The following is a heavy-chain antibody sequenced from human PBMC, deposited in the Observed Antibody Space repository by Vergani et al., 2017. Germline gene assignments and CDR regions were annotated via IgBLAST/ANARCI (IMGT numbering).Heavy chain of an antibody. J-gene: IGHJ4*02. D-gene: IGHD3-3*01. CDR1: GYTFTSYD. Sequence: QVQLVQSGAEVKKPGASVKVSCKASGYTFTSYDINWVRQATGQGLEWMGWMNPNSGNTGYAQKFQGRVTMTRNTSISTAYMELSXLRSEDTAVYYCARVMSGYRPSSFDYWGQGTLVTVSS. CDR2: MNPNSGNT. V-gene: IGHV1-8*01. CDR3: ARVMSGYRPSSFDY.